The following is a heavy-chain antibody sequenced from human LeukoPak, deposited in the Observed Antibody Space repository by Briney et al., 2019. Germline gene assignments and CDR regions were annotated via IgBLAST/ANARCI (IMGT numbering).Heavy chain of an antibody. CDR2: INHSGST. CDR3: ARAARGNDH. Sequence: PSETLSLTCAVYGGSFSGYYWSWIRQPPGKGLEWIGEINHSGSTNYNPSLKSRVTISVDTSKNQFSLKLSSVTAADTAVYYCARAARGNDHWGQGTLVTVSS. CDR1: GGSFSGYY. V-gene: IGHV4-34*01. J-gene: IGHJ4*02. D-gene: IGHD3-16*01.